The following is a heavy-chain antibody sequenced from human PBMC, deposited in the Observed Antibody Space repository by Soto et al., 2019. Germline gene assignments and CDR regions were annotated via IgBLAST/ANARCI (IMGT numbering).Heavy chain of an antibody. CDR2: IWYDGSNK. CDR1: GFTFSSYG. V-gene: IGHV3-33*01. Sequence: GGSLRLSCAASGFTFSSYGMHWVRQAPGKGLEWVAVIWYDGSNKYYADSVKGRFTISRDNSKNTLYLQMNSLRAEDTAVYYCARSAVAGQQYYYYMDVWGKGTTVTVSS. D-gene: IGHD6-19*01. J-gene: IGHJ6*03. CDR3: ARSAVAGQQYYYYMDV.